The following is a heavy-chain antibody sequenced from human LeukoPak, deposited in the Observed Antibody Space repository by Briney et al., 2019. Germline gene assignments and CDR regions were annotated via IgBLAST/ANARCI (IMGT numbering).Heavy chain of an antibody. Sequence: VASVKVSCKASGDTFSSYAISWVRQAPGQGLEWMGGINPSFGTANYAQKFQGRVTITADKSTSTAYMELSSLRSEDTAFYYCATDHSMANTAWWFDPWGQGTLVTVSS. V-gene: IGHV1-69*06. CDR3: ATDHSMANTAWWFDP. CDR2: INPSFGTA. J-gene: IGHJ5*02. D-gene: IGHD5-24*01. CDR1: GDTFSSYA.